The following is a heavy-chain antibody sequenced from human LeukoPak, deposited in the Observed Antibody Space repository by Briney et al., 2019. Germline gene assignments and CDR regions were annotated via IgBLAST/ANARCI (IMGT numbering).Heavy chain of an antibody. Sequence: ASVKVSCKASGYTFTGYYMHWVRQAPGQGLEWMGWINPNSGCTNYAQKFQGRVTMTRDTSISTAYMELSSLRSEDMAVYYCARARYETRIWPKSRYDYYHYMDVWGKGTTVTVSS. J-gene: IGHJ6*03. D-gene: IGHD3-3*01. CDR1: GYTFTGYY. CDR3: ARARYETRIWPKSRYDYYHYMDV. V-gene: IGHV1-2*02. CDR2: INPNSGCT.